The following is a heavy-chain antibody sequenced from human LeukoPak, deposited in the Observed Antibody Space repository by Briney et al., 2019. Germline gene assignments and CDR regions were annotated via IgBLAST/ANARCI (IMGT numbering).Heavy chain of an antibody. J-gene: IGHJ5*02. V-gene: IGHV1-69*13. CDR1: GGTFSSYA. D-gene: IGHD5-12*01. Sequence: SVKVSCKASGGTFSSYAISWVRQAPGQGLEWMGGIIPIFGTANYAQKFQGRVTITADESTSTAYMELSSLRSEDTAVYYCARVPNVDIVATFENWFDPWGQGTLVTVS. CDR2: IIPIFGTA. CDR3: ARVPNVDIVATFENWFDP.